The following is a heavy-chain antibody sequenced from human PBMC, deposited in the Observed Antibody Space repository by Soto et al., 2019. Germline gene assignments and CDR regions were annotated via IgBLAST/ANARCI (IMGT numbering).Heavy chain of an antibody. CDR2: IIPIFGTA. J-gene: IGHJ6*02. Sequence: ASVKVSCKASGGTFSSYAISWVRQAPGQGLEWMGGIIPIFGTANYAQKFQGRVTITADKSTSTGYMELSSLRSEDTAVYYCARVSNYDILTGYSPYYYYYYGMDVWGQGTTVTVSS. V-gene: IGHV1-69*06. CDR1: GGTFSSYA. CDR3: ARVSNYDILTGYSPYYYYYYGMDV. D-gene: IGHD3-9*01.